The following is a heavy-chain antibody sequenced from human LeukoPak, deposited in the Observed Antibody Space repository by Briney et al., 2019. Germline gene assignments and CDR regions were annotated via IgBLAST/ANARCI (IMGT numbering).Heavy chain of an antibody. CDR2: IYYSGST. J-gene: IGHJ4*02. V-gene: IGHV4-59*01. CDR1: GGSISSYY. Sequence: SETLSLTCTVSGGSISSYYWSWTRQPPGKGLEWIGYIYYSGSTNYNPSLKSRVTISVDTSKNQFSLKLSSVTAADTAVYYCARDMIGCSGGSCYNRIDYWGQGTLVTVSS. D-gene: IGHD2-15*01. CDR3: ARDMIGCSGGSCYNRIDY.